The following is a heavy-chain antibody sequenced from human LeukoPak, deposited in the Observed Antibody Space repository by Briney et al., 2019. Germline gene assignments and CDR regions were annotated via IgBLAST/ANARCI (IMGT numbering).Heavy chain of an antibody. J-gene: IGHJ4*02. Sequence: SETLSLTCTVSGGSISSSSYYWGWIRQPPGKGLEWIGSIYYSGSTYYNPSLKSRVTISVDTSKNQFSLKLSSVTAADTAVYYCALQSGSSGYYYGGDYWGQGTLVTVSS. CDR1: GGSISSSSYY. CDR2: IYYSGST. V-gene: IGHV4-39*01. D-gene: IGHD3-22*01. CDR3: ALQSGSSGYYYGGDY.